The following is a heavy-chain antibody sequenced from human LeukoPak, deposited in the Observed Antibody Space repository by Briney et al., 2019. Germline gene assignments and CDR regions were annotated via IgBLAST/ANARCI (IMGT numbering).Heavy chain of an antibody. CDR3: ARDRKIGGSRGHFDY. CDR1: GGTFSSYA. Sequence: SVKVSCKASGGTFSSYAISWVRQAPGQGLEWMGGIIPIFGTANYAQKFQGRVTITADESTSTAYMELSSLRSEDTAVYYCARDRKIGGSRGHFDYWGQGTLVTVSS. CDR2: IIPIFGTA. J-gene: IGHJ4*02. D-gene: IGHD5-12*01. V-gene: IGHV1-69*13.